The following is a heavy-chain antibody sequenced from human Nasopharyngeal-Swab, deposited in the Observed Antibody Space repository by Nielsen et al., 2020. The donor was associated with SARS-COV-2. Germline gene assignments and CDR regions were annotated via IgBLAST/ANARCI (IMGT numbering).Heavy chain of an antibody. V-gene: IGHV3-74*01. CDR3: GSAFDI. J-gene: IGHJ3*02. Sequence: WIRQPPGKGLVWVSGIDGDGIRTFYADSVKGRFTVSRDNAKNTLYLQMNSLRVEDTAVYYCGSAFDIWGHGTMVTVSS. CDR2: IDGDGIRT.